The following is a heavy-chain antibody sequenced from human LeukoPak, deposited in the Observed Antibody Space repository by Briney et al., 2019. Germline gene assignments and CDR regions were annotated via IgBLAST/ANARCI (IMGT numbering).Heavy chain of an antibody. D-gene: IGHD3-9*01. CDR2: IYYSGST. V-gene: IGHV4-39*01. CDR3: ARQGRQHYDIDPAVNGMDV. J-gene: IGHJ6*02. CDR1: GGSISSSSYY. Sequence: KTSETLSFTCTVSGGSISSSSYYWGWIRQPPGKGLEWIGSIYYSGSTYYNPSLKSRVTISVDTSKNQFSLKLSSVTAADTAVYYCARQGRQHYDIDPAVNGMDVWGQGTTVTVSS.